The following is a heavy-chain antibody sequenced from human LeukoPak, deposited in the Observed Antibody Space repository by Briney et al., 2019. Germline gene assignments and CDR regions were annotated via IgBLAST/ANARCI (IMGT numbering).Heavy chain of an antibody. CDR2: MNEYRSKK. D-gene: IGHD2-2*01. CDR1: GFIFRIWC. J-gene: IGHJ4*02. V-gene: IGHV3-7*01. Sequence: GVTLTLFCAVSGFIFRIWCINWAREAPGKGREGVTNMNEYRSKKYYAGTVRGRFTISRDKAANSLYLHMSSLRVDDTAVYCCARVLYGSRVNVIDYWGPGTLATVSS. CDR3: ARVLYGSRVNVIDY.